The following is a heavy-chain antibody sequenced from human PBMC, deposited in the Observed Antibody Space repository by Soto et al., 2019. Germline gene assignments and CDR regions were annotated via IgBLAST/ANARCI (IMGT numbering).Heavy chain of an antibody. V-gene: IGHV3-33*01. CDR2: IWYDGSKK. Sequence: QVQLVASGGGVVQPWRSLRLSCAASGFTFSTYAMHWVRQAPGKGLEWVAVIWYDGSKKYYADSEQGRFTISRDNSKNTQHLQMTSLRAEDTAVYYCARGPAVAKYGFGFWGQGTTVTVSS. CDR3: ARGPAVAKYGFGF. J-gene: IGHJ6*02. D-gene: IGHD3-10*01. CDR1: GFTFSTYA.